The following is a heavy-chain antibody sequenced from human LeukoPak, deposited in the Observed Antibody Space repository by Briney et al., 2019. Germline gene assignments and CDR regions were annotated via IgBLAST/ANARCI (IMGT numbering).Heavy chain of an antibody. D-gene: IGHD3-10*01. J-gene: IGHJ5*02. Sequence: SGGSLRLSCAASGFTFSNYCMSWVRQAPGKGLEWVANIKQDGSEKYYVDSVKGRFTISRDNAKNSLYLQMNSLRAEDTAVYYCARQLLLLWFGEFTGNGLGNNWFDPWGQGTLVTVSS. CDR2: IKQDGSEK. CDR1: GFTFSNYC. CDR3: ARQLLLLWFGEFTGNGLGNNWFDP. V-gene: IGHV3-7*04.